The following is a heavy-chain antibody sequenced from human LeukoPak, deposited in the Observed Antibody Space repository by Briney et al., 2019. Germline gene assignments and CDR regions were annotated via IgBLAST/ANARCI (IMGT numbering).Heavy chain of an antibody. J-gene: IGHJ4*02. CDR2: IYPGDSDT. Sequence: GESLKISWNGSGYSLTKYWIGWVRQIPRKGLEGMGIIYPGDSDTTYSPSFQGPVTISAAKSISTAYLQWSSLKASATAMYYCARRTRAYDSSGYYYNFDYWGQGTLVTVSS. CDR1: GYSLTKYW. CDR3: ARRTRAYDSSGYYYNFDY. V-gene: IGHV5-51*01. D-gene: IGHD3-22*01.